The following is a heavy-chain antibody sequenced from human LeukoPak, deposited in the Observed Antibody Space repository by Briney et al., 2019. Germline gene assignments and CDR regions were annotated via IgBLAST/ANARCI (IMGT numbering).Heavy chain of an antibody. V-gene: IGHV3-30*04. CDR2: TSSDGDK. J-gene: IGHJ4*02. CDR3: ARERGIRALYFDN. CDR1: GFTFISYT. D-gene: IGHD3-16*01. Sequence: PGGSLRLSCAASGFTFISYTMHWVRQAPGKGLEWVALTSSDGDKYFADSVQGRFTISRDNSRNTVYLQLGSLRPDGTAVYYCARERGIRALYFDNWGQGTLVTVSS.